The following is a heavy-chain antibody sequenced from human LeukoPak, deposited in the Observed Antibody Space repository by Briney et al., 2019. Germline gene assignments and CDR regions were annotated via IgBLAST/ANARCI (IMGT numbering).Heavy chain of an antibody. V-gene: IGHV3-23*01. CDR2: ISGSGGST. CDR1: GFTFSSYA. Sequence: PGGSLRLSCAASGFTFSSYAMSWVRQAPGKGLEWVSAISGSGGSTYYADSVKGRFTTSRDNSKNTLYLQMNSLRAEDTAVYYCAKNSIPYCSGGSCYSDYWGQGTLVTVSS. J-gene: IGHJ4*02. D-gene: IGHD2-15*01. CDR3: AKNSIPYCSGGSCYSDY.